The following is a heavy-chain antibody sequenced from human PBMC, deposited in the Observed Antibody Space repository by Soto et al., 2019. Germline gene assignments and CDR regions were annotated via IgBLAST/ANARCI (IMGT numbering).Heavy chain of an antibody. V-gene: IGHV1-69*13. J-gene: IGHJ3*02. Sequence: GASVKVSCKASGGTFSSYAISWVRQAPGQGLEWMGGIIPIFGTANYAQKFQGRVTITADESTSTAYMELSSLRSEDTAVYYCATPLVMVRGVIITYAFDIWGQGTMVTVSS. CDR2: IIPIFGTA. D-gene: IGHD3-10*01. CDR3: ATPLVMVRGVIITYAFDI. CDR1: GGTFSSYA.